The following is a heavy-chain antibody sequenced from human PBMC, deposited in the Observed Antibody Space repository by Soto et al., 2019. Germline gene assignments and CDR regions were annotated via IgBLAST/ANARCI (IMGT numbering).Heavy chain of an antibody. CDR2: IRSSGDDT. V-gene: IGHV3-23*01. D-gene: IGHD3-16*02. Sequence: EVQLLESGGGLVQPGGSLRLPCEASGFTFSSYAMHWVRQAPGKGLEWVSGIRSSGDDTYYADSVKGRFTISRDNSKNTLYLQLNSLRAEDTAVYYCAEVPDSNYAYVWGSYRSIDYWGQGTLVTVSS. J-gene: IGHJ4*02. CDR1: GFTFSSYA. CDR3: AEVPDSNYAYVWGSYRSIDY.